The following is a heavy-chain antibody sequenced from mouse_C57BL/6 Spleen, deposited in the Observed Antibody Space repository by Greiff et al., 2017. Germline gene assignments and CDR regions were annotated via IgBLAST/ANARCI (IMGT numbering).Heavy chain of an antibody. J-gene: IGHJ3*01. D-gene: IGHD4-1*01. CDR3: ARAHWDEAY. CDR2: ISYDGSN. CDR1: GYSITSGYY. V-gene: IGHV3-6*01. Sequence: EVKLMESGPGLVKPSQSLSLTCSVTGYSITSGYYWNWIRQFPGNKLEWMGYISYDGSNNYNPSLKNRISITRDTSKNQFFLKLNSVTTEDTATYYCARAHWDEAYWGQGTLVTVSA.